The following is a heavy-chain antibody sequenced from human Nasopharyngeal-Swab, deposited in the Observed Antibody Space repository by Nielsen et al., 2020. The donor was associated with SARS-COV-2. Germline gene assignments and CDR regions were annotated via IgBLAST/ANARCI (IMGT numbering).Heavy chain of an antibody. CDR3: AVTWDY. CDR1: GYTFRRYG. V-gene: IGHV1-18*01. Sequence: ASVKVSCKASGYTFRRYGISWVRQAPGQGLEWMGWISAYNGNTNYAQKLQGRVTMTTDTSTNTAYMELRSLKSDDTAVYYCAVTWDYWGQGTLVTVSS. D-gene: IGHD2-21*02. CDR2: ISAYNGNT. J-gene: IGHJ4*02.